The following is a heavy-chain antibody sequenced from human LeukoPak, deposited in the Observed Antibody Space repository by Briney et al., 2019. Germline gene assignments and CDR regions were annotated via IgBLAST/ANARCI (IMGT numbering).Heavy chain of an antibody. D-gene: IGHD3-9*01. CDR1: GFTFSNAW. Sequence: GGSLRLSCAASGFTFSNAWMSWVRQAPGKGLEWVGRIKSKTDGGTTGYAAPVKGRFTISRDDSKNTLYLQMNSLKTEDTAVYYCTTDRLRYYDILTGPGGNWFDPWGQGTLVTVSS. V-gene: IGHV3-15*01. CDR3: TTDRLRYYDILTGPGGNWFDP. J-gene: IGHJ5*02. CDR2: IKSKTDGGTT.